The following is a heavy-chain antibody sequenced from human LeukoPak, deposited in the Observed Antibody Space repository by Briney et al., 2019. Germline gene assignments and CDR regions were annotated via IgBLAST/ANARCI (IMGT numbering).Heavy chain of an antibody. CDR2: INAGNGNT. V-gene: IGHV1-3*01. D-gene: IGHD3-22*01. CDR3: ARGGYYDSSGYYGFYSWFDP. Sequence: ASVKVSCKASGYTFTSYAMHWVRQAPGQRLEWMGWINAGNGNTKYSQKFQGRVTITADESTSTAYMELSSLRSEDTAVYYCARGGYYDSSGYYGFYSWFDPWGQGTLVTVSS. J-gene: IGHJ5*02. CDR1: GYTFTSYA.